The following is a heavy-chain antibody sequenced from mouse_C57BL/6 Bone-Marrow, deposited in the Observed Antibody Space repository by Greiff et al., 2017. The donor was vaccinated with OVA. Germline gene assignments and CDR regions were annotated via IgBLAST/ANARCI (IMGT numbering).Heavy chain of an antibody. CDR2: ISSGSSTI. Sequence: EVMLVGSGGGLVKPGGYLKLSCAASGFPFSDYGKHWVRQAPERGLGWVAYISSGSSTIDYADTVKGRFTIARDNAKNTLFLQMTSLRSEDTAMYYCARSDYDYFDYWGQGTTLTVSS. J-gene: IGHJ2*01. V-gene: IGHV5-17*01. D-gene: IGHD2-4*01. CDR1: GFPFSDYG. CDR3: ARSDYDYFDY.